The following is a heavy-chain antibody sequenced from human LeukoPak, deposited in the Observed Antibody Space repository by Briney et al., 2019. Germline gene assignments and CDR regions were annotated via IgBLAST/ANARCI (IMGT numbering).Heavy chain of an antibody. D-gene: IGHD1-26*01. V-gene: IGHV3-20*04. CDR2: INWNAGST. Sequence: GGSLRLSCATSGFIFDDYGMSWVRQAPGKGLEWVSSINWNAGSTFYADSVKGRFTISRDNAKNSLYLQMNSLRAEDTALYYCARGPKNAGPTLFDYWGQGTLVTVSS. J-gene: IGHJ4*02. CDR1: GFIFDDYG. CDR3: ARGPKNAGPTLFDY.